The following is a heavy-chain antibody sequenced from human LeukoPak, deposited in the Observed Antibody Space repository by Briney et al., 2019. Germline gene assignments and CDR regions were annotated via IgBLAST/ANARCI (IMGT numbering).Heavy chain of an antibody. D-gene: IGHD2-15*01. CDR2: ISWNSGII. V-gene: IGHV3-9*01. J-gene: IGHJ4*02. Sequence: GGSLRLSCAASGFTFDDYAMFWVRQAPGKGLEWVSGISWNSGIIDYADSVKGRFTISRDNAKNSLYLQMNSLRAEDTAVYYCAREGGYCYGDSCRYFDYWGQGTLVTVSS. CDR1: GFTFDDYA. CDR3: AREGGYCYGDSCRYFDY.